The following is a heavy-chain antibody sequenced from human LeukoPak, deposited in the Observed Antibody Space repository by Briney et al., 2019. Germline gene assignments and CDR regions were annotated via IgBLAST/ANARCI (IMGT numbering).Heavy chain of an antibody. V-gene: IGHV3-7*01. CDR1: GFTFSTYW. Sequence: PGGSLRLSCAASGFTFSTYWKNWYRQAPGKGLEWVGNINQDASEINYVDSWRGRFNISRDNAKNSLHLPMTSLRAEDTAVYYCATDRDNSDWQKRFDSWGQGTLVTVSS. D-gene: IGHD2-21*02. J-gene: IGHJ4*02. CDR3: ATDRDNSDWQKRFDS. CDR2: INQDASEI.